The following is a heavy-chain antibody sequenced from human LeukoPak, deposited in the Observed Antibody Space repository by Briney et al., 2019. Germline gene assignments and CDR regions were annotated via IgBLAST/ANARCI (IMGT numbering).Heavy chain of an antibody. J-gene: IGHJ4*02. CDR1: GFTLSNYA. Sequence: GGSLRLSCEGSGFTLSNYAMSWVRQAPGKGLEWVSLISAGPGTTYYADSVKGRFTISRDNSKNTLYLQMNSLRDEDTAVYYCARVDGSPDYWGQGTLVTVSS. V-gene: IGHV3-23*01. CDR3: ARVDGSPDY. D-gene: IGHD2-15*01. CDR2: ISAGPGTT.